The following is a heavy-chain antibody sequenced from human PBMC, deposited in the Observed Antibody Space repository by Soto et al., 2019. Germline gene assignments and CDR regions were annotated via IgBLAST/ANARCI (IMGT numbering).Heavy chain of an antibody. CDR3: ASSFSLTGTTNWFDP. CDR1: GGSISSGGYS. V-gene: IGHV4-30-2*01. CDR2: IYHSGST. D-gene: IGHD1-7*01. Sequence: SETLSLTCAVSGGSISSGGYSWSWIRQPPGKGLEWIGYIYHSGSTYYNPSLKSRVTISVDRSKNQFSLKLSSVTAADTAVYYCASSFSLTGTTNWFDPWGQGTLVTVPQ. J-gene: IGHJ5*02.